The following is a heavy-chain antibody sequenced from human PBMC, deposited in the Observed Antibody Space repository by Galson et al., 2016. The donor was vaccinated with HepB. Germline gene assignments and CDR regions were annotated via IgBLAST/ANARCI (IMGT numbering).Heavy chain of an antibody. V-gene: IGHV3-48*02. D-gene: IGHD3-3*01. Sequence: SLRLSCAASGFTFSSYSMNWVRQAPGKGLEWVSYISSSSSTIYYTNSVPGRFTISRDNAKNSLYLQMNSLRDEDTAVYYCASGLGGDDFWSGLYYFDYWGQGTLVTVSS. CDR3: ASGLGGDDFWSGLYYFDY. CDR1: GFTFSSYS. CDR2: ISSSSSTI. J-gene: IGHJ4*02.